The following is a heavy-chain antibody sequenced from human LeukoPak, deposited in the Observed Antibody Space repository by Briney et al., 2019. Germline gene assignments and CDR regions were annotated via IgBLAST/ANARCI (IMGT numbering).Heavy chain of an antibody. CDR1: GFTFSGYW. Sequence: PGGSLRLSCTASGFTFSGYWMSWVRQPPGKGLEWVAYIQQGGGEKHYVDSVKGRFTISRDNAKNSLYLQMNSLRAEDTAVYYCARAGGNSGYNSQFNWFDTWGQGTLVTVSS. D-gene: IGHD5-12*01. CDR2: IQQGGGEK. CDR3: ARAGGNSGYNSQFNWFDT. V-gene: IGHV3-7*03. J-gene: IGHJ5*02.